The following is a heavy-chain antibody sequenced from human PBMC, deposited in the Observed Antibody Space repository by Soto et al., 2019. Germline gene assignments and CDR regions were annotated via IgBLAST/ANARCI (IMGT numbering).Heavy chain of an antibody. D-gene: IGHD6-6*01. J-gene: IGHJ5*02. CDR2: IYYSGST. CDR3: AGFSSSSLVDWFDP. V-gene: IGHV4-59*01. Sequence: SETLSLTCTVSGGSMSSYYWSWIRQPPGKGLEWIGYIYYSGSTNYNPSLKSRVTISVDTSKNQFSLKLSSVTAADTAVYYCAGFSSSSLVDWFDPWGQGTLVTVSS. CDR1: GGSMSSYY.